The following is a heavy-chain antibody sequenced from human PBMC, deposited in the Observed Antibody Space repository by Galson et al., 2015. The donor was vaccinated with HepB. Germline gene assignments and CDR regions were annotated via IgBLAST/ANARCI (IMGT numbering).Heavy chain of an antibody. D-gene: IGHD3-3*01. CDR2: IYYSGST. Sequence: PLSLTCTVSDDSISSGGYFWTWIRQRPGKGLEWIGYIYYSGSTYYNPSLESRVKMSVDASKNQFSLKLTSVAAADTAVYFCARNDFWGGLDYWGRGMLVTVSS. CDR3: ARNDFWGGLDY. V-gene: IGHV4-31*03. CDR1: DDSISSGGYF. J-gene: IGHJ4*02.